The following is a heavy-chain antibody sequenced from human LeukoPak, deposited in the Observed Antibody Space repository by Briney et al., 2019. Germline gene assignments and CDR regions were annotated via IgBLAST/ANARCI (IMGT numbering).Heavy chain of an antibody. J-gene: IGHJ6*03. CDR1: GFTFSSYW. CDR3: ARVGSSPGRYYYYYMDV. D-gene: IGHD6-6*01. Sequence: GGSLRLSCAASGFTFSSYWMSWVRQAPGKGLEWVANIKQDGSEKYYVDSVKGRFTISRDNAKNSLYLQMNSLRAEGTAVYYCARVGSSPGRYYYYYMDVWGKGTTVTVSS. V-gene: IGHV3-7*01. CDR2: IKQDGSEK.